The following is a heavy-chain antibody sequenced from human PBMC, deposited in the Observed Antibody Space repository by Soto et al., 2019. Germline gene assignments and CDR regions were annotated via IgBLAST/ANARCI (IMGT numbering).Heavy chain of an antibody. V-gene: IGHV4-39*01. CDR3: ATHPPYGPLDH. Sequence: SETLSLTCTFSGGSISSGGYYLSWIRQHPGKGLEWIGNIYYSENTYYNPSLKSRVTISVDTSKNQFSLRLTSVTAADTAVYYCATHPPYGPLDHWGQGTLVTVSS. D-gene: IGHD4-17*01. CDR2: IYYSENT. J-gene: IGHJ4*02. CDR1: GGSISSGGYY.